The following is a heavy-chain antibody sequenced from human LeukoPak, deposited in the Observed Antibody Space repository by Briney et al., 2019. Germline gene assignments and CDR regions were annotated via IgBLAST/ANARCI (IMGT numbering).Heavy chain of an antibody. V-gene: IGHV3-23*01. J-gene: IGHJ6*03. CDR1: GFTFSSYG. CDR3: ASWRVGATPYYYYYMDV. D-gene: IGHD1-26*01. Sequence: GGSLRLSCAASGFTFSSYGMSWVRQAPGKGLEWVSAISGSGGSTYYADSVKGRFTISRDNSKNTLYLQMNSLRAEDTAVYYCASWRVGATPYYYYYMDVWGKGTTVTISS. CDR2: ISGSGGST.